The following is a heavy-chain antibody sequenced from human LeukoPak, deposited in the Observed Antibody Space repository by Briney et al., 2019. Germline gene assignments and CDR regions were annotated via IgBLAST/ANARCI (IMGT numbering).Heavy chain of an antibody. J-gene: IGHJ4*02. V-gene: IGHV3-11*01. CDR3: ARALRSGSFFDY. CDR1: GFTFSDYY. CDR2: ISSSGSTI. Sequence: GGSLRLSRAASGFTFSDYYMSWIRQAPGKGLEWVSYISSSGSTIYYTDSVKGRFTISRDNAKISLYLQMNSLRPEDTAVYYCARALRSGSFFDYWGQGTLVTVSS. D-gene: IGHD3-22*01.